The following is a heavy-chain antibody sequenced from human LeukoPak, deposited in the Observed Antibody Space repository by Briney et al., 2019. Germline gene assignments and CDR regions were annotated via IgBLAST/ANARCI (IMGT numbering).Heavy chain of an antibody. CDR1: GYTFTGYY. D-gene: IGHD6-13*01. V-gene: IGHV1-2*02. J-gene: IGHJ4*02. CDR3: ARVSIAALVSGFDY. Sequence: ASVKVSCKASGYTFTGYYMHWVRQAPGQGLEWMGWVNPNSGGTNYAQKFQGRVTMTRDTSISTAYMELSSLRSEDTAVYYRARVSIAALVSGFDYWGQGTLVTVSS. CDR2: VNPNSGGT.